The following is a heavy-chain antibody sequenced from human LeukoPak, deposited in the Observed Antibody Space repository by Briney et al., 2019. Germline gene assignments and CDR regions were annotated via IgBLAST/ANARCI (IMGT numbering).Heavy chain of an antibody. V-gene: IGHV3-53*01. D-gene: IGHD2-15*01. J-gene: IGHJ4*02. CDR3: AGQRSYCSGGSCYFRFDY. Sequence: GESLRLSCAASGFTVSSNYMSWVRQAPGKGLEWVAVIYGGGSTYYAGSVKGRFTISGDNSKNTLYLQMNSLRAEDTAVYYCAGQRSYCSGGSCYFRFDYWGQGTLVTVSS. CDR1: GFTVSSNY. CDR2: IYGGGST.